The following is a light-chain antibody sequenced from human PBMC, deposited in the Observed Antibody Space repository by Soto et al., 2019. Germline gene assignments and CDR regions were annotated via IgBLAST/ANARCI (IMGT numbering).Light chain of an antibody. Sequence: DIQMTQSPSSLSASVGDRVTITCRASQSIRSSLNWYQQRPGRAPKLLISDASSLQSGVPSRFSGSESGTDFTLTISSLQPEDFATYYCQQSHAFGQGTKLEIK. CDR2: DAS. CDR1: QSIRSS. V-gene: IGKV1-39*01. CDR3: QQSHA. J-gene: IGKJ2*01.